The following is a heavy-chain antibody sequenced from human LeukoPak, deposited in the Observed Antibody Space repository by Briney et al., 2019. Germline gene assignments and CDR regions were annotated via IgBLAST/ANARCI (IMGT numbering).Heavy chain of an antibody. CDR1: GFTFSSYG. J-gene: IGHJ4*02. Sequence: PGGSLRLSCAASGFTFSSYGMHWVRQAPGKGLEWVAFIRYDGSNKYYADSVKGRFTISRDNSKNTLYLQMNSLRAEDTAEYYCANFVEYCSSTSCYLGGGADYWGQGTLVTVSS. CDR2: IRYDGSNK. D-gene: IGHD2-2*01. V-gene: IGHV3-30*02. CDR3: ANFVEYCSSTSCYLGGGADY.